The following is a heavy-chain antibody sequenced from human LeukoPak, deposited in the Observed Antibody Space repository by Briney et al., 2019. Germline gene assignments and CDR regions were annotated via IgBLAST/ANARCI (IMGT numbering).Heavy chain of an antibody. CDR3: ARDLGSISWYFDY. J-gene: IGHJ4*02. V-gene: IGHV1-2*02. D-gene: IGHD7-27*01. CDR1: GYTFTGYH. CDR2: ISPDSGAT. Sequence: ASVKVSCKASGYTFTGYHIHWVRRAPGLGLEWMGWISPDSGATNYAEKFRDTVIMTRDTSISTAYMELTRLRSDDTAVYFCARDLGSISWYFDYWGQGTLVTVSS.